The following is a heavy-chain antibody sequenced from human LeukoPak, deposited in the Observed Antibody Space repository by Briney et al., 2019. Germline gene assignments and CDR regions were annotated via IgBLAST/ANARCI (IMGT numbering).Heavy chain of an antibody. CDR1: GFTFSSYA. CDR3: AMTYDILTGYSPTTFDY. CDR2: ISSNGGST. J-gene: IGHJ4*02. V-gene: IGHV3-64*04. Sequence: PGGSLRLSCAASGFTFSSYAMHWVRQAPGKGLEYVSAISSNGGSTYYADSVKGRFTISRDNSKNTLYLQMNSLRAEDTAVYYCAMTYDILTGYSPTTFDYWGQGTLVTVSS. D-gene: IGHD3-9*01.